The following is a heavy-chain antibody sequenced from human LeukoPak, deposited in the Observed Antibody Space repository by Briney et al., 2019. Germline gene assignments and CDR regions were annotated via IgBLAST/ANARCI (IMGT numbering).Heavy chain of an antibody. J-gene: IGHJ4*02. CDR2: ISSSSSYI. Sequence: GGSLRLSCAASGFTFSSYSMNWVRQAPGKGLEWVSSISSSSSYIYYADSVKGRFTISRDNAKNSLYLQMNSLRAEDTAVYYCARGEHSWNYVDYWGQGTLVTVSS. CDR1: GFTFSSYS. CDR3: ARGEHSWNYVDY. V-gene: IGHV3-21*01. D-gene: IGHD1-20*01.